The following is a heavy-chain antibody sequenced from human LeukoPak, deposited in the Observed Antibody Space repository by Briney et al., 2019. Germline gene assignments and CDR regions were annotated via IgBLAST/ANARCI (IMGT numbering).Heavy chain of an antibody. CDR3: AKDRQWLAGANLEN. J-gene: IGHJ4*02. V-gene: IGHV3-23*01. CDR2: ISGSGGST. Sequence: GGSLRLSCAASGFTFSSYAMSWVRQAPGKGLEWVSAISGSGGSTYYADSVKGRFTISRGNSKNTLYLKMNSLGAEDTAVYYCAKDRQWLAGANLENWGQGTLVTVSS. D-gene: IGHD6-19*01. CDR1: GFTFSSYA.